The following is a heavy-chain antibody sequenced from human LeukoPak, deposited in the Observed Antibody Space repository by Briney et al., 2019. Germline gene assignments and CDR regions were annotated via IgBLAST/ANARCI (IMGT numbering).Heavy chain of an antibody. CDR2: INPNSGGT. V-gene: IGHV1-2*02. Sequence: ASVKVSCKASGYTFTGYYMHWVRQAPGQGLEWMGWINPNSGGTNYAQKFQGRVTMTRDTSISTAYMELSRLRSDDTAVYYCARPYYYDSSGYCYDYWGRGTLVTVSS. J-gene: IGHJ4*02. D-gene: IGHD3-22*01. CDR3: ARPYYYDSSGYCYDY. CDR1: GYTFTGYY.